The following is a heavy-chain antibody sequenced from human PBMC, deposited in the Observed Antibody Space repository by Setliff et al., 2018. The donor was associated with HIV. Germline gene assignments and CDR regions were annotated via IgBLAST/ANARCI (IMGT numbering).Heavy chain of an antibody. CDR1: GYSISSGYY. CDR2: INHSGST. CDR3: ARGGRRSTWYLRGWYFDY. J-gene: IGHJ4*02. D-gene: IGHD6-13*01. V-gene: IGHV4-38-2*01. Sequence: SETLSLTCAVSGYSISSGYYWGWIRQPPGKGLEWIGSINHSGSTNYNPSLKSRVTISVDTSKNQFSLRLTSVTAADTAVYYCARGGRRSTWYLRGWYFDYWGQGTLVTVSS.